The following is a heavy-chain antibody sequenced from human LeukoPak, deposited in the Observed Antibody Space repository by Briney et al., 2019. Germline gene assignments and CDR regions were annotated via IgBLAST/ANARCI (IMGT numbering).Heavy chain of an antibody. CDR1: GDSISSYY. D-gene: IGHD3-9*01. CDR3: VGHQGCRGSVCFDWFVG. J-gene: IGHJ4*02. V-gene: IGHV4-59*01. CDR2: IYYSGTT. Sequence: SETLSLTCTVSGDSISSYYWSWIRQSPGKGLEWIGYIYYSGTTNYNPSFKSRVIISVDTSKSQFSLKLSSVTAADSALYCCVGHQGCRGSVCFDWFVGWGGGTVVSVFS.